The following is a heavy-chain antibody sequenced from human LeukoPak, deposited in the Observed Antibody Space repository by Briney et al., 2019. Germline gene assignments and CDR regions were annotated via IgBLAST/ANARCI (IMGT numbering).Heavy chain of an antibody. V-gene: IGHV3-30*03. CDR1: GFTFSSYG. Sequence: GRSLRLSCAASGFTFSSYGMHWVRQAPGKGLEWVAVISYDGSNKYYADSVKGRFTISRDNSKNTLYLQMNSLRAEDTAVYYCASLETTVTPSDAFDIWGQGTMVTVSS. CDR3: ASLETTVTPSDAFDI. J-gene: IGHJ3*02. D-gene: IGHD4-17*01. CDR2: ISYDGSNK.